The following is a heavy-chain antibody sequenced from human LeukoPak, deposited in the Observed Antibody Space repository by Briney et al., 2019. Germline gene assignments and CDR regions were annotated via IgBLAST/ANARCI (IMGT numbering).Heavy chain of an antibody. CDR3: ARRAVAYWFDP. J-gene: IGHJ5*02. V-gene: IGHV4-38-2*02. Sequence: PSETLSLTCTVSGYSISSGYYWGWIRQPPGKGLEWIGSIYHSGSTYYNPSLKSRVTISVDTSKNQFPLKLSSVTAADTAVYYCARRAVAYWFDPWGQGTLVTVSS. CDR1: GYSISSGYY. CDR2: IYHSGST. D-gene: IGHD6-19*01.